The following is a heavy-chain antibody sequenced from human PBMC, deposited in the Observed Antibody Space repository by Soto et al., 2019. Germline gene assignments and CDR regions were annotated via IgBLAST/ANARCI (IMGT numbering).Heavy chain of an antibody. D-gene: IGHD3-3*01. CDR1: GYTFTSYS. CDR2: INAGNGNT. CDR3: ARGRYYDFWSGPKSRWFDP. Sequence: ASVKVSCKASGYTFTSYSIHWVRQAPGQGLEWMGWINAGNGNTKYSQKFQGRVTITRDTSASTAYMELSSLRSEDTAVYYCARGRYYDFWSGPKSRWFDPWGQGTLVTVSS. V-gene: IGHV1-3*01. J-gene: IGHJ5*02.